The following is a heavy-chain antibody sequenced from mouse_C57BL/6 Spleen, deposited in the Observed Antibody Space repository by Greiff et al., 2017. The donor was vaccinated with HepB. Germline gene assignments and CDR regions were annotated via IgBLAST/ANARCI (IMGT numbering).Heavy chain of an antibody. V-gene: IGHV14-2*01. D-gene: IGHD1-1*01. Sequence: EVQLQQSGAELVKPGASVKLSCTASGFNIKDYYMHWVKQRTEQGLEWIGRIDPEDGETKDAPKFQGKATITADTSSNTAYLQLSSLTTEDTAVFYCAVSLFYYPDYWGQGTTLTVSS. J-gene: IGHJ2*01. CDR3: AVSLFYYPDY. CDR2: IDPEDGET. CDR1: GFNIKDYY.